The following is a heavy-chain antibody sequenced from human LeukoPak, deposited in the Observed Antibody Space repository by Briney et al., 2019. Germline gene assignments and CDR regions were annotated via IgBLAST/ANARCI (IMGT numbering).Heavy chain of an antibody. CDR1: GYTFTSNY. Sequence: ASVKVSCKSFGYTFTSNYMHWVRQAPGQGPEWMGVISPSGASTTYAQTFQGRVTLTEDTSTDTAYMELSSLRSEDTAVYYCATGRGFTSLLGYWGQGTLVTVSS. V-gene: IGHV1-46*01. D-gene: IGHD3-10*01. CDR2: ISPSGAST. J-gene: IGHJ4*02. CDR3: ATGRGFTSLLGY.